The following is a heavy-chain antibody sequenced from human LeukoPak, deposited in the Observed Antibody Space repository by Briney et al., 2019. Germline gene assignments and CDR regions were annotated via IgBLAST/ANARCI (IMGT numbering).Heavy chain of an antibody. J-gene: IGHJ4*02. Sequence: GGSLRLSCAASGFTFSSYWMSWVRQAPGKGLEWVANIKQDGSEKYYVDSVKGRFTISRDNAKNSLYLQMNSLRAEDTAVYYCAREVSSSSAYYFDYWGQGTLVTVSS. V-gene: IGHV3-7*01. CDR3: AREVSSSSAYYFDY. D-gene: IGHD6-6*01. CDR1: GFTFSSYW. CDR2: IKQDGSEK.